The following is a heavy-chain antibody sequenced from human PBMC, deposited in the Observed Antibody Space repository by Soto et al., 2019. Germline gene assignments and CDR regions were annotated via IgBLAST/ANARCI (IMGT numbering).Heavy chain of an antibody. J-gene: IGHJ6*02. CDR3: AREGWPLLQTGMDV. D-gene: IGHD2-15*01. V-gene: IGHV3-48*02. CDR2: ISSSNRTI. Sequence: GGSLRLSCAASGFTFSSYAMSWVRQAPGKGLEWVSAISSSNRTINYADSVKGRFIISRDNAKNSLYLQMHSLRDEDTAVYYCAREGWPLLQTGMDVWGQGTTVTVSS. CDR1: GFTFSSYA.